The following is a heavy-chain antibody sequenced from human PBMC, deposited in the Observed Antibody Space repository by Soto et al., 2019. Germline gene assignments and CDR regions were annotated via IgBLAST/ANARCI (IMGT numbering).Heavy chain of an antibody. J-gene: IGHJ6*02. CDR1: GFTCSSYV. D-gene: IGHD4-4*01. CDR2: ISYDGSNE. Sequence: HPGGSLRLSCAASGFTCSSYVVHWVRQAPGKGLEWVATISYDGSNEYYADSVKGRFTISRDNSKNTLYLQMSSLRAEDTAVYYCAKDDRLQNPHWFYYAMDVWGQGTTVTVSS. CDR3: AKDDRLQNPHWFYYAMDV. V-gene: IGHV3-30*18.